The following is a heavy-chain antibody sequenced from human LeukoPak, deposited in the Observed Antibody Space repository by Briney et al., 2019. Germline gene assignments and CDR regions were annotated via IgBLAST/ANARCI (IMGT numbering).Heavy chain of an antibody. Sequence: PGGSLRLSCAASGFTFSSYSMNWVRQAPGKGLEWVSSISSSSSYIYYADSVKGRFTISRDNAKNSLYLQMNSLRAEDTAVYYCARQDGDERLPDYWGQGTLVTVSS. V-gene: IGHV3-21*01. CDR3: ARQDGDERLPDY. CDR1: GFTFSSYS. J-gene: IGHJ4*02. CDR2: ISSSSSYI. D-gene: IGHD4-17*01.